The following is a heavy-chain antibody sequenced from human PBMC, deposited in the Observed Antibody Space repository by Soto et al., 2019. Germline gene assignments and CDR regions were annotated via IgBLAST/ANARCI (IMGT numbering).Heavy chain of an antibody. D-gene: IGHD1-26*01. J-gene: IGHJ6*02. CDR1: GFTFDDYA. CDR2: ISWNSGSI. CDR3: AKEMGAAPYYYYYGMDV. Sequence: EVQLVESGGGLVQPGRSLRLSCAASGFTFDDYAMHWVRQAPGKGLEWVSGISWNSGSIGYADSVKGRFTISRDNAKNSLYLQMNSLRAEETALYYCAKEMGAAPYYYYYGMDVWGQGDHGHRLL. V-gene: IGHV3-9*01.